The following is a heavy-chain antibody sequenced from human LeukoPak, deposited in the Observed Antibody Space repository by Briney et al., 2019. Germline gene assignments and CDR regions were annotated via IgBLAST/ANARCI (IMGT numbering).Heavy chain of an antibody. D-gene: IGHD3-9*01. Sequence: PGGSLRHSCAASGFTFSTFSMKWGRQAPGEGLEWVSSISSSSSYIYYADSVKGRFTISRDNAKNSLYLQMNSLRAEDTAVYYCAKDLSLDILTGYYIYAFDIWGQGTRVTVSS. CDR1: GFTFSTFS. J-gene: IGHJ3*02. V-gene: IGHV3-21*01. CDR2: ISSSSSYI. CDR3: AKDLSLDILTGYYIYAFDI.